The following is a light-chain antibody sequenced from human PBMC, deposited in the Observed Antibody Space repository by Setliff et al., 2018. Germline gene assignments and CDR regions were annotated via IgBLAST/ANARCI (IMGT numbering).Light chain of an antibody. CDR1: SRDVGSYDF. J-gene: IGLJ2*01. Sequence: QSVLTQPASVSGSPGQSITISCIGSSRDVGSYDFVSWYQQHPGKAPKLIIYDVTGRPSGVSDRFSGSKSGNTASLTISGLQAEDEADYYCSSNTNSATLFVFGGGTKVTVL. V-gene: IGLV2-14*03. CDR2: DVT. CDR3: SSNTNSATLFV.